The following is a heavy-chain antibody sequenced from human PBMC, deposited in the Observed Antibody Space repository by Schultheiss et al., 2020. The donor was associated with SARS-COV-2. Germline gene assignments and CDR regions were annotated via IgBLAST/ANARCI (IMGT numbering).Heavy chain of an antibody. D-gene: IGHD1-7*01. V-gene: IGHV3-30*18. Sequence: GESLKISCAASGFTFSSYGMHWVRQAPGKGLEWVAVASYDGSREYNADSVKGRFTISRDSSKNTVYLQMNSLRAEDTAMYYCAKDIDWNYVSDYWGQGTLVTVSS. CDR3: AKDIDWNYVSDY. CDR2: ASYDGSRE. J-gene: IGHJ4*02. CDR1: GFTFSSYG.